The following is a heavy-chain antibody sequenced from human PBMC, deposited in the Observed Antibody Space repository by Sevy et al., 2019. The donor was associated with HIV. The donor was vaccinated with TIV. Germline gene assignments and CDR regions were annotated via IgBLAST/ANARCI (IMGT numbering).Heavy chain of an antibody. V-gene: IGHV3-23*01. D-gene: IGHD1-26*01. CDR3: VKVKWGVGATGGDFNS. CDR2: VSCSGAST. CDR1: GLTFYSYA. Sequence: GGSLRLSCVASGLTFYSYAMSWVRQAPGKGLEWVSGVSCSGASTFYADSVKGRFTISRDNSKNTLHLQMNSLRAEDTAVYYCVKVKWGVGATGGDFNSWGQGALVTVSS. J-gene: IGHJ4*02.